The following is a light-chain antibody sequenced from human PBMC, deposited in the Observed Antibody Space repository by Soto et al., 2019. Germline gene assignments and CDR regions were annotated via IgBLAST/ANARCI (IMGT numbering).Light chain of an antibody. CDR1: QDINSY. J-gene: IGKJ4*01. V-gene: IGKV1-9*01. Sequence: IQLTQSPSSLSASIGDRVTITCRASQDINSYLAWYQQRPGKAPNLLIYEASILQRGVPSRFSGSISGTDFTLTISSLQAEDFATYYCQQTRSYPSTFGGGTKVDIK. CDR2: EAS. CDR3: QQTRSYPST.